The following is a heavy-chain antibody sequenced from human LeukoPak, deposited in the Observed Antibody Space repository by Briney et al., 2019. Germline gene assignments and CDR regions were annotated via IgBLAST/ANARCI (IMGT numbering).Heavy chain of an antibody. CDR3: VRQVSDY. CDR2: INSNSGGT. J-gene: IGHJ4*02. Sequence: RASVKVSCKASGYTFIDYYIHWVRQAPGQGLEWMGWINSNSGGTNYAQKCQGRVTMTRDTSISTAYMELSRLRSDDTAVYYCVRQVSDYWGQGTLVTVSS. CDR1: GYTFIDYY. V-gene: IGHV1-2*02. D-gene: IGHD1-14*01.